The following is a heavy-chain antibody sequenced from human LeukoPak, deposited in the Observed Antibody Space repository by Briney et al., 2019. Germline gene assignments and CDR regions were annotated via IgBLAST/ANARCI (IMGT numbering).Heavy chain of an antibody. J-gene: IGHJ5*02. D-gene: IGHD5-12*01. CDR1: GYSISSGYY. CDR2: IYHSGST. CDR3: ARLTERRVPYSGYGRYWFDP. V-gene: IGHV4-38-2*01. Sequence: KTSETLSLTCAVSGYSISSGYYWGWIRQPPGKGLEWIGSIYHSGSTYYNPSLKSRVTISVDTSKNQFSLKLSSVTAADTAVYYCARLTERRVPYSGYGRYWFDPWGQGTLVTVSS.